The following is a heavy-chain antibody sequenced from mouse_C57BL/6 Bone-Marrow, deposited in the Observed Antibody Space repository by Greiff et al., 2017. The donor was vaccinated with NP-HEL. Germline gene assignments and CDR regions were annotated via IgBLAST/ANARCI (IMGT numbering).Heavy chain of an antibody. Sequence: QVQLKQPGAELVKPGASVKLSCKASGYTFTSYWMQWVNQRPGQGLEWIGEIDPSDSYNNYKQKFKGKATLTVDTSSSTAYMQLSSLTSEDSAVYYCARRGLITTVVANFDYWGRGTTLTVSS. CDR1: GYTFTSYW. V-gene: IGHV1-50*01. D-gene: IGHD1-1*01. CDR2: IDPSDSYN. CDR3: ARRGLITTVVANFDY. J-gene: IGHJ2*01.